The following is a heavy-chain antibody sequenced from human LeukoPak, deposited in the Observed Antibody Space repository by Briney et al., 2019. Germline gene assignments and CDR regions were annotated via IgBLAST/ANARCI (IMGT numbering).Heavy chain of an antibody. V-gene: IGHV4-61*02. Sequence: SETLSLTCTVSGGSISGSSYYWNWIRQPAGKGLEWIGRMYTSGSTNYNPSLKSRVTISVDTSKNQFSLKLSFVTAADTTVYYCARGVWFGSAFDIWGQGTMVTVSS. CDR2: MYTSGST. CDR3: ARGVWFGSAFDI. CDR1: GGSISGSSYY. D-gene: IGHD3-10*01. J-gene: IGHJ3*02.